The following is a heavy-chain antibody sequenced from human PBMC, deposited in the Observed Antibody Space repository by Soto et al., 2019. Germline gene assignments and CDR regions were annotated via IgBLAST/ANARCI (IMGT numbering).Heavy chain of an antibody. Sequence: PSETLSHTYAVSGGSISSGGDSWNWIRQPPGKGLEWVGYIHQTGSTYYNPSLKSRPIISVDRSKNQISLKLNSVTAADTAVYYCARADGYYFDYWGQGTLVTVSS. CDR1: GGSISSGGDS. J-gene: IGHJ4*02. D-gene: IGHD4-17*01. CDR3: ARADGYYFDY. CDR2: IHQTGST. V-gene: IGHV4-30-2*01.